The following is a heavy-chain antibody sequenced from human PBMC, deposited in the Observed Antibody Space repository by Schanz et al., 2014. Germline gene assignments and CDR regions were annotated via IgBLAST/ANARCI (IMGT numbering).Heavy chain of an antibody. CDR2: INPSGGST. V-gene: IGHV1-46*01. CDR3: ARDQSPYTNSSDVRYFDY. CDR1: GYTFTSDS. J-gene: IGHJ4*02. Sequence: QVQLVQSGDEVKKPGTSVKVSCKASGYTFTSDSMHWVRQAPGQGLEWMGMINPSGGSTTYAQKFQGRVTITADKSTSTASMELSSLRSEDTAVYYCARDQSPYTNSSDVRYFDYWGQGSLVTVSS. D-gene: IGHD6-6*01.